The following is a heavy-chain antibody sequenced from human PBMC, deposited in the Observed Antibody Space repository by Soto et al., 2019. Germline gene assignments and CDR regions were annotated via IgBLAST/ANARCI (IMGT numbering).Heavy chain of an antibody. D-gene: IGHD2-21*02. Sequence: PSGTLSLTCAVSGGSITSHSWWSWVRQPPGKGLEWIGEIHHSGTTNYNPSLKSRVTISVDKSKNQLSLKLNSVTAADTAMFYCSSQDCDPMGVWGRGTTVTVSS. CDR1: GGSITSHSW. CDR3: SSQDCDPMGV. J-gene: IGHJ6*02. CDR2: IHHSGTT. V-gene: IGHV4-4*02.